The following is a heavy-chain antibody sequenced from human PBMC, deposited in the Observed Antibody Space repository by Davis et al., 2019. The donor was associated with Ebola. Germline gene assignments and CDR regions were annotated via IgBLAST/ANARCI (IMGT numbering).Heavy chain of an antibody. J-gene: IGHJ4*02. Sequence: GESLKISCAASGFTFSSYAMSWVRQAPGKGLEWVSAISGSGGSTYYADSVKGRFTISRDNAKNSLYLQMNSLRAEDTAVYYCATYCGGDCYRAKYRWDGGWGQGTLVTVSS. V-gene: IGHV3-23*01. CDR3: ATYCGGDCYRAKYRWDGG. CDR2: ISGSGGST. D-gene: IGHD2-21*02. CDR1: GFTFSSYA.